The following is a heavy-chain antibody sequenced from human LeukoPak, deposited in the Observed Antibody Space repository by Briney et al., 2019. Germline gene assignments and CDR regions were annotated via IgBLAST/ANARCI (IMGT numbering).Heavy chain of an antibody. CDR3: ARAGATVTKFYDY. CDR2: IGANNENT. Sequence: ASVKVSCKASGYTFAIFGVTWVRQAPGQGLAWMGWIGANNENTNYAQKFQGRVTMTTDTSTSTVYMELRSLRSDDTAVYYCARAGATVTKFYDYWGQGTLVSVSS. CDR1: GYTFAIFG. J-gene: IGHJ4*02. V-gene: IGHV1-18*01. D-gene: IGHD4-17*01.